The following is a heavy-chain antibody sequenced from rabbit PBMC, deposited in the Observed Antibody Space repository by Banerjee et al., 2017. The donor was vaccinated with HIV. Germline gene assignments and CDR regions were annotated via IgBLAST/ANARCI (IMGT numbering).Heavy chain of an antibody. CDR2: IGAGST. J-gene: IGHJ4*01. Sequence: QEQLVESGGDLVKPEGSLTLTCTASGFSFSSNYWLCWVRQAPGKGLEWIACIGAGSTYYATWAKGRFTISKTSSTTVTLQMTSLTAADTATYFCARDAGYAGSNLWGQGTLVTVS. V-gene: IGHV1S45*01. CDR3: ARDAGYAGSNL. D-gene: IGHD4-2*01. CDR1: GFSFSSNYW.